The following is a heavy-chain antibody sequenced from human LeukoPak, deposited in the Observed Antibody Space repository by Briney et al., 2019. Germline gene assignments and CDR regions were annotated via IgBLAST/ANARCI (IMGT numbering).Heavy chain of an antibody. J-gene: IGHJ4*02. CDR1: GGSISSYY. V-gene: IGHV4-34*01. D-gene: IGHD6-6*01. Sequence: SETLTLICTGSGGSISSYYWSWIRQPPGKGLEWIGEINHSGSTNYNPSLKSRVTISVDTSKNQFSLKLSSVTAADTAVYYCASISSSPPRDYWGQGILVTVSS. CDR3: ASISSSPPRDY. CDR2: INHSGST.